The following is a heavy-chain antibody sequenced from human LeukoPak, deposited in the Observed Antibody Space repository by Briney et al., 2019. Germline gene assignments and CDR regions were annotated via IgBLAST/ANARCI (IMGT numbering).Heavy chain of an antibody. CDR1: GYTFTSSD. J-gene: IGHJ4*02. V-gene: IGHV1-8*01. CDR3: ARGGAGALEAVD. Sequence: ASVKVSCKASGYTFTSSDINWVRQATGQGLEWMGWMNPNGGDTGYAQQFQGRLNMTRNTYISTAYMELSSLRSEDTGVYYCARGGAGALEAVDWGQGTLVTVS. CDR2: MNPNGGDT. D-gene: IGHD3-16*01.